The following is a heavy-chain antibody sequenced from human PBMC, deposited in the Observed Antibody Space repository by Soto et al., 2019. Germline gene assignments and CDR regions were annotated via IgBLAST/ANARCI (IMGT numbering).Heavy chain of an antibody. CDR2: ISGSGGST. CDR3: AKADVLRYFDWLLYTGFDY. J-gene: IGHJ4*02. Sequence: EVQLLESGGGLVQPGGSLRLSCAASGFTFSSYAMSWVHQAPGKGLEWVSAISGSGGSTYYADSVKGRFTISRDNSKNTLYLQMNSLRAEDTAVYYCAKADVLRYFDWLLYTGFDYWGQGTLVTVSS. V-gene: IGHV3-23*01. CDR1: GFTFSSYA. D-gene: IGHD3-9*01.